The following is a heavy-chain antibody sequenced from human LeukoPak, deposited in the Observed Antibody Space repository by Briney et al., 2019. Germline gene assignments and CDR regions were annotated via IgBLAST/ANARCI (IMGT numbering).Heavy chain of an antibody. CDR3: VSWAVVPGAIDY. Sequence: SETLSLTCTVSGGSFSSSDYYWSWIRQPPGKGLEWIGYIIYSGSTYYNSSLKRRVSISVDTSKNQFSLKLRSVTAADTAVYYCVSWAVVPGAIDYRGQGTLVTVSS. V-gene: IGHV4-30-4*01. D-gene: IGHD2-2*02. CDR1: GGSFSSSDYY. CDR2: IIYSGST. J-gene: IGHJ4*02.